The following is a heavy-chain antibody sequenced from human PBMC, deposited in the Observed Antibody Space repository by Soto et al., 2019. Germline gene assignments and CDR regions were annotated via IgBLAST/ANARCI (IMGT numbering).Heavy chain of an antibody. CDR1: GFTFSSYS. CDR2: ISSSSSTI. J-gene: IGHJ6*03. Sequence: GGSLRLSCAASGFTFSSYSMNWVRQAPGKGLEWVSYISSSSSTIYYADSVKGRFTISRDNAKNSLYLQMNSLRAEDTAVYYCARMGSGSPTYYYYYYMDVWGKGTTVTVSS. CDR3: ARMGSGSPTYYYYYYMDV. D-gene: IGHD3-10*01. V-gene: IGHV3-48*01.